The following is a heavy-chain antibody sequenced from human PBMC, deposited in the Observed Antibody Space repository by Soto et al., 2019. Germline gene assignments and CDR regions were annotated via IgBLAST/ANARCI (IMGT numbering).Heavy chain of an antibody. CDR3: ARLEPDYGDYDFDY. CDR2: IYPGDSDT. V-gene: IGHV5-51*01. CDR1: GYSFTSYW. J-gene: IGHJ4*02. Sequence: GESLKISCKGSGYSFTSYWISWVRQMPGKGLEWMGIIYPGDSDTKYSPSFQGQVTISADKSISTAYLQWSSLKASDTAMYYCARLEPDYGDYDFDYWGQGTLVTVSS. D-gene: IGHD4-17*01.